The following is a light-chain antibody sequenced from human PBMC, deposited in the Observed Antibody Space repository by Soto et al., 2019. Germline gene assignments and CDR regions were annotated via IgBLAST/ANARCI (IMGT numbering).Light chain of an antibody. Sequence: DIQMTQSPSTLSASVGDRVTITCRASQSISSWLAWYQQKPGKAPKLLSYDASNLESGVPSRFSGSGSGTEFTLTISSLQPDDFATYYCQQYNSYSTFGQGTKVDI. CDR2: DAS. V-gene: IGKV1-5*01. J-gene: IGKJ1*01. CDR1: QSISSW. CDR3: QQYNSYST.